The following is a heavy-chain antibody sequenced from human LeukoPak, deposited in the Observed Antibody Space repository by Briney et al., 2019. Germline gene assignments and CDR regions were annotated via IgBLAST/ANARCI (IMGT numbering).Heavy chain of an antibody. CDR2: ISSSSSYI. CDR1: GFTFSSYS. J-gene: IGHJ3*02. Sequence: GGSLRLSCAASGFTFSSYSMNWARQAPGKGLEWVSSISSSSSYIYYADSVKGRFTISRDNAKSSLYLQMNSLRAEDTAVYYCASGRGYSYGDDAFDIWGQGTMVTVSS. D-gene: IGHD5-18*01. CDR3: ASGRGYSYGDDAFDI. V-gene: IGHV3-21*01.